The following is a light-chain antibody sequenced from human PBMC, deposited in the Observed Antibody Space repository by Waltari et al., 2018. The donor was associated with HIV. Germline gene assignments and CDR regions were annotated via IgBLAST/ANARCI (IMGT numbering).Light chain of an antibody. CDR3: QQSHTNPRT. J-gene: IGKJ4*02. CDR1: QTFNTY. CDR2: ATS. Sequence: DIQLTQSPSSLSASVGDRVSITCRASQTFNTYLNWYQQIPGKAPKLLIYATSTWQSGVPLRFSGSGSGTDFTLTISSLQPEDFATYYCQQSHTNPRTFGRGTKVEVK. V-gene: IGKV1-39*01.